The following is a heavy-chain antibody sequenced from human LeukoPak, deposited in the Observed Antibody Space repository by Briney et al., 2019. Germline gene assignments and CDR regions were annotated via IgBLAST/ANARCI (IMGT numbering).Heavy chain of an antibody. CDR2: IYTSGST. Sequence: SETLSLTCTVSGGSISSYFWTWIRQPAGNGLDWIGRIYTSGSTNYNSSLKSRVTMSVDTSKNQFSLHLTSVTAAETAVYYCARESTGAGSTRGLDYWGQGTLVTVSS. CDR1: GGSISSYF. V-gene: IGHV4-4*07. CDR3: ARESTGAGSTRGLDY. D-gene: IGHD1-1*01. J-gene: IGHJ4*02.